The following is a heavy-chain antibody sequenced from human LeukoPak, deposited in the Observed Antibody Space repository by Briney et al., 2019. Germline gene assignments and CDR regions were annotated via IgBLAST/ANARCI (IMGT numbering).Heavy chain of an antibody. CDR1: GFTFSSYG. CDR3: AKDIPSGSSSSWYIDAFDI. J-gene: IGHJ3*02. CDR2: ISYDGSNK. Sequence: QPGRSLRLSCAASGFTFSSYGMHWVRQAPGKGLEWVAVISYDGSNKYYADSVKGRFTISRDNSKNTLYLQMNSLRAEDTAVYYCAKDIPSGSSSSWYIDAFDIWGQGTMVTVSS. D-gene: IGHD2-2*02. V-gene: IGHV3-30*18.